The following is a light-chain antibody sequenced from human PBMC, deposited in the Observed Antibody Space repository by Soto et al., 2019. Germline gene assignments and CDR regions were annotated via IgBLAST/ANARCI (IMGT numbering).Light chain of an antibody. J-gene: IGKJ2*01. V-gene: IGKV2-30*01. CDR2: NVS. CDR3: MQGTHWPPYT. CDR1: RSLAYIDGNTY. Sequence: DVLMTQSPLSLPVTLGQPASISCWSSRSLAYIDGNTYLNWFQQRLGQSPRRLIYNVSNRDSGVPDRFSGSGSGTAFTLKIRRVEAEDVAVYYCMQGTHWPPYTFGQGTKLEIK.